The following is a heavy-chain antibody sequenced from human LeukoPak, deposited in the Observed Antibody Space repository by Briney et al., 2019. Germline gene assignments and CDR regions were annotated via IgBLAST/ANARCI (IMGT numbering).Heavy chain of an antibody. CDR2: ISDSGGSA. V-gene: IGHV3-23*01. CDR3: AKDHRRMARLITFGGGRPYYFDY. J-gene: IGHJ4*02. Sequence: PGGSLRLSCAASGFTFNTYAMSWVRQAPGKGLEWVSAISDSGGSAYYADSVKGRFTISRDNSKNTLYLQMNSLRAEDTAVYYCAKDHRRMARLITFGGGRPYYFDYWGQGTLVTVSS. D-gene: IGHD3-16*01. CDR1: GFTFNTYA.